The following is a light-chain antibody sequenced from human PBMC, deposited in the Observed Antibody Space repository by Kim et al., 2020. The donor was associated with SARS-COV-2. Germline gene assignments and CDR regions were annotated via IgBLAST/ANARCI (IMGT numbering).Light chain of an antibody. V-gene: IGKV3-20*01. J-gene: IGKJ4*01. CDR2: GAS. CDR3: QQYNSSPLT. CDR1: QSVSNSY. Sequence: EIVLTQSPGTLSLSPGERATLSCRASQSVSNSYLAWYQQKPGQAPRLLIYGASSRATGIPDRFSGSGSGTDFTFSSSRLEPEDFAVYYCQQYNSSPLTFGGGTKVEIK.